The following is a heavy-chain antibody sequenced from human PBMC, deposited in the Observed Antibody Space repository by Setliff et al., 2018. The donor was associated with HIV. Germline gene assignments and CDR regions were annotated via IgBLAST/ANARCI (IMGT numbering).Heavy chain of an antibody. CDR1: GFTFSSYW. D-gene: IGHD2-2*01. CDR2: IKQDGSEK. CDR3: AREYCNSTSCYGYSGDY. J-gene: IGHJ4*02. Sequence: ETLSLSCAASGFTFSSYWMSWVRQAPGKGLEWVANIKQDGSEKYYVDSVKGRFTISRDNAKNSLFLQMNSLRAEDTAVYYCAREYCNSTSCYGYSGDYWGQGTLVTVSS. V-gene: IGHV3-7*01.